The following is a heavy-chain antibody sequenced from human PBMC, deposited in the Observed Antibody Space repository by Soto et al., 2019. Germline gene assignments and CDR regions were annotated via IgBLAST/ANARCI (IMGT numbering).Heavy chain of an antibody. CDR1: GFSLSTSGVG. J-gene: IGHJ3*02. CDR2: IYWDDDK. V-gene: IGHV2-5*02. Sequence: QITLKESGPTLVKPTQTLTLTCTFSGFSLSTSGVGVGWIRQPPGKALEWLALIYWDDDKRYSPSLKSRLTFTKDTSKNQVVLTMTNMDPVDTATYYCAHLVVPAASPPDAFDIWGQGTMVTVSS. D-gene: IGHD2-2*01. CDR3: AHLVVPAASPPDAFDI.